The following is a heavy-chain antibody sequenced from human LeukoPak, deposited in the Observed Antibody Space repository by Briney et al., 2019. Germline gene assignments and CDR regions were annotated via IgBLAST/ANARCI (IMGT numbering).Heavy chain of an antibody. V-gene: IGHV3-74*01. J-gene: IGHJ6*03. CDR1: GFTFSNYW. Sequence: PGGSLRLSCAASGFTFSNYWMHWVRQAPGKGLVWVSRINSDGSNTIYADSVKGRFTISRDNAKNTLYLQMSSLRAEDAAVYFCARAPRYIDVWGRGTMVTVSS. CDR3: ARAPRYIDV. D-gene: IGHD6-6*01. CDR2: INSDGSNT.